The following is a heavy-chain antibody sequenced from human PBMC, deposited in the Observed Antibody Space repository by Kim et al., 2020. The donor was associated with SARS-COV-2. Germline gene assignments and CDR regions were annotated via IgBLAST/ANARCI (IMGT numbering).Heavy chain of an antibody. J-gene: IGHJ4*02. CDR3: AHRGDVVASTTRVYFDC. V-gene: IGHV2-5*02. Sequence: SGPTLVNPTQTLTLTCTFSGFSLNTNGVAVGWIRQPPGKALEWLAVIYWDDVKRYSPSLKTRLTVTKETSKNQAVLIMTNMDPVDTGTYYCAHRGDVVASTTRVYFDCWGQGTLVTVSS. D-gene: IGHD5-12*01. CDR1: GFSLNTNGVA. CDR2: IYWDDVK.